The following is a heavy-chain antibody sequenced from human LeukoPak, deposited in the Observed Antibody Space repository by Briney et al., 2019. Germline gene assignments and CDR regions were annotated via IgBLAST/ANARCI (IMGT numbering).Heavy chain of an antibody. Sequence: ASVKLSCNASGYTFTHYYMHWVRQAPGHGLVWVGIIYPSGGGSTYAQKFQGRVTMTRDTSTSTVYMELSSLTSEDTAVYYCARAYSGYSIDFWGQGTLVTVSS. V-gene: IGHV1-46*01. CDR3: ARAYSGYSIDF. J-gene: IGHJ4*02. D-gene: IGHD3-22*01. CDR1: GYTFTHYY. CDR2: IYPSGGGS.